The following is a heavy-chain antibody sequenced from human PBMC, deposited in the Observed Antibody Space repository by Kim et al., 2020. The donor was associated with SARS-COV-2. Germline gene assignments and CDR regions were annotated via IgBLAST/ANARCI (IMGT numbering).Heavy chain of an antibody. CDR1: GFTFSSYS. Sequence: GGSLRLSCAASGFTFSSYSMNWVRQAPGKGLEWVSSISISSSYINYANPVKGRFTISRENAKNSLYLQMNSLRAEDTAVYYCASSLRGYSGYAPYFDYWGQGTLVTVSS. D-gene: IGHD5-12*01. V-gene: IGHV3-21*01. J-gene: IGHJ4*02. CDR2: ISISSSYI. CDR3: ASSLRGYSGYAPYFDY.